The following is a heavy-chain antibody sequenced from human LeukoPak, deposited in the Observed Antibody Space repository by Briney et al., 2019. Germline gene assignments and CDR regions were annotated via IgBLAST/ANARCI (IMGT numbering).Heavy chain of an antibody. CDR1: GFTFSSYW. Sequence: GGSLRLSCAASGFTFSSYWMSWVRQAPGKGLEWVANIKQDGSEKYYVDSVKGRFIISRDNAKNSLYLQMNSLRAEDAAVYYCAKGAFRDQVQGYYYMDVWGKGTTVTVSS. CDR3: AKGAFRDQVQGYYYMDV. D-gene: IGHD3-10*01. J-gene: IGHJ6*03. CDR2: IKQDGSEK. V-gene: IGHV3-7*01.